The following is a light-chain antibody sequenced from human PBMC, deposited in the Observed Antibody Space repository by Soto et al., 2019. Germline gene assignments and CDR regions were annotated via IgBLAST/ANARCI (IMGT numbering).Light chain of an antibody. Sequence: EIVITQSPATLSLSPGERAALCCRASQSINSELAWYQQKPGQPPRLLIYGASTRATGVPARFTGSESGSEFTLTISGLQSEDFAVYYCQQGHNWPLTFGQGTRLDI. CDR1: QSINSE. CDR2: GAS. J-gene: IGKJ2*01. CDR3: QQGHNWPLT. V-gene: IGKV3-15*01.